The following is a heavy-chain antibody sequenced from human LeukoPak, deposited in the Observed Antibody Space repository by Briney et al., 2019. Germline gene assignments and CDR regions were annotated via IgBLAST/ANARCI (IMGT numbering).Heavy chain of an antibody. CDR3: AREYYDILTGSSFRSYFDY. CDR2: INPNSGGT. CDR1: GITLSDYY. J-gene: IGHJ4*02. D-gene: IGHD3-9*01. Sequence: ASVKVSCKASGITLSDYYMHWVRQAPGQGLEWVGWINPNSGGTSYAQNFQGRVTMTRDMSISTAYMELSRLGSDDTAVYCCAREYYDILTGSSFRSYFDYWGQGTLVTVSS. V-gene: IGHV1-2*02.